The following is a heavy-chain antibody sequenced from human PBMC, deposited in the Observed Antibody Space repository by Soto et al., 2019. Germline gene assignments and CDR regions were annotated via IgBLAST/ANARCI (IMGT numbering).Heavy chain of an antibody. CDR3: ARVRLGATLHAAFDI. V-gene: IGHV3-30-3*01. Sequence: QVQLVESGGGVVQPGESLRLSCAASGFTFSSYAMHWVRQAPGQGLEWVALISYDESTDWYADSVKGRFTISRDNSKNTLYLQMNSLRVEDTAVYYCARVRLGATLHAAFDIWGHDSMVTVSS. CDR1: GFTFSSYA. J-gene: IGHJ3*02. CDR2: ISYDESTD. D-gene: IGHD1-26*01.